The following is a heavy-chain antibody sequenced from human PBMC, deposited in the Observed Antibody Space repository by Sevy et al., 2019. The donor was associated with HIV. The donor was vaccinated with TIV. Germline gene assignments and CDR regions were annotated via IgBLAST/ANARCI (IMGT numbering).Heavy chain of an antibody. D-gene: IGHD3-10*01. CDR1: GGSISSYY. J-gene: IGHJ3*02. Sequence: LETLSLTCTVSGGSISSYYWSWIQQPAGKVLEWIGRIYTSGSTNYNPSLKSRVTMSVDTSKNQFSLKLSSVTAADTAVYYGARDFAFGESFDAFDIWGQGTMVTVSS. CDR3: ARDFAFGESFDAFDI. CDR2: IYTSGST. V-gene: IGHV4-4*07.